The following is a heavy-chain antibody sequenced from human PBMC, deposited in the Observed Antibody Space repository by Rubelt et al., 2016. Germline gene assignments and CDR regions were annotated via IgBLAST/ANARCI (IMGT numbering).Heavy chain of an antibody. CDR1: GFTFSSYA. CDR2: ISYDGSNK. V-gene: IGHV3-30*14. CDR3: ARDQRGSHY. D-gene: IGHD6-25*01. J-gene: IGHJ4*02. Sequence: AASGFTFSSYAMHWVRQAPGKGLEWVAVISYDGSNKYYADSVKGRFTISRDNSKNTLYLQMNSLRAEDTAVYYCARDQRGSHYWGQGTLVTVSS.